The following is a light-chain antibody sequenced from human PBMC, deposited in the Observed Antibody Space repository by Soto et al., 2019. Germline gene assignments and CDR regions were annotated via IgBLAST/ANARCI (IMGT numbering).Light chain of an antibody. Sequence: EIVLTQSPGTLSLSPGERATLSCRASQSVSNSYLAWYQQKPGQAPRLLIYGASSRATGIPDRFSGSGSGTDFALTISRLEPEDFAVYPCQQYGGLPWTFGQGTKVEIK. CDR3: QQYGGLPWT. J-gene: IGKJ1*01. V-gene: IGKV3-20*01. CDR1: QSVSNSY. CDR2: GAS.